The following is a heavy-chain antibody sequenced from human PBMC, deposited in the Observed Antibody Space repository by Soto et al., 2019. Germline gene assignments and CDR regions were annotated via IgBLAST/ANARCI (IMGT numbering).Heavy chain of an antibody. J-gene: IGHJ4*02. CDR3: VHRLSTHGLHY. CDR2: NLWDDEK. CDR1: GFSLRTSGVG. V-gene: IGHV2-5*02. Sequence: SGPTLVNPTQTLTLTCTFSGFSLRTSGVGVGWIRQPPGQALEWLALNLWDDEKRYSPLLKSRLTITKDASKNQVVLTMTNMDPVDTATYYCVHRLSTHGLHYWGQGILVTVSS.